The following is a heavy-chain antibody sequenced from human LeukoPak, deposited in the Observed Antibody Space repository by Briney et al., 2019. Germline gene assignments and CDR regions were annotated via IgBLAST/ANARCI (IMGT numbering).Heavy chain of an antibody. CDR3: ARDTSSSSWYGYYYYYGMDV. D-gene: IGHD6-13*01. CDR2: IYYSGST. J-gene: IGHJ6*02. V-gene: IGHV4-39*07. Sequence: PSETLSLTCTVSGASISSSGFYWGWIRQFPGKGLEWLGNIYYSGSTYYNPSLLSRVTMSVDTSKNQFSLKLSSVTAADTAVYYCARDTSSSSWYGYYYYYGMDVWGQGTTVTVSS. CDR1: GASISSSGFY.